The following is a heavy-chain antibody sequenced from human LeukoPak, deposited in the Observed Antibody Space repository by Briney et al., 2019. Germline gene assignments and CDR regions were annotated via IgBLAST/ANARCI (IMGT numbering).Heavy chain of an antibody. CDR1: GYTFTGYY. D-gene: IGHD3-10*01. J-gene: IGHJ4*02. CDR2: INPDSGGT. Sequence: ASVKVSCKASGYTFTGYYIHWVRQAPGQGLEWMGWINPDSGGTNFAQKFQGRVTMTRDTSISTIYLQVSRLTSKDTAVYYCARDAISRGMIDYWGQGTLVTVSS. CDR3: ARDAISRGMIDY. V-gene: IGHV1-2*02.